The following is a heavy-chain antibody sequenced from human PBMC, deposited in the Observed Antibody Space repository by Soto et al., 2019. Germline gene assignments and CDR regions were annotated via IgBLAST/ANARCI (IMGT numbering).Heavy chain of an antibody. CDR2: FSGSGGAT. CDR3: AKAVGDY. V-gene: IGHV3-23*04. CDR1: GFIASNYA. Sequence: VQVVESGGGLVQPGGSLRLSCAASGFIASNYAMSWVRQAPGKGLEWVSGFSGSGGATFYADSVKGRFTISRDSSKNTIYLQMDRLRADDTAVYYCAKAVGDYWGPGTLVNVSS. D-gene: IGHD1-26*01. J-gene: IGHJ4*02.